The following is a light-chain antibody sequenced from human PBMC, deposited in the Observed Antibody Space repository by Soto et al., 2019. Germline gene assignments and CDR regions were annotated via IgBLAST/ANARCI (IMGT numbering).Light chain of an antibody. Sequence: QSALTQPRSVSGSPGQSVTISCTGTSSDVGGYNYVSWYQQHPGKAPKLMIYDVSKRPSGVPDRFSGSKSGNTASLTISGLQAEDEADYYCCSYAGSYTFYVFGTGTKVPVL. CDR3: CSYAGSYTFYV. CDR1: SSDVGGYNY. J-gene: IGLJ1*01. V-gene: IGLV2-11*01. CDR2: DVS.